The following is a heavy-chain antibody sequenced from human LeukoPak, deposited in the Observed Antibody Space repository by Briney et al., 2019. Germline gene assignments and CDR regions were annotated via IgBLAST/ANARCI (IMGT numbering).Heavy chain of an antibody. D-gene: IGHD4-11*01. CDR2: IYYSGST. CDR3: ARHDYSNYGYFDY. Sequence: SETLSLTCTVSGGSISSYYWSWIRQPPGKGLEWIGYIYYSGSTNYNPSLKSRVTISVDTSKNQLSLKLSSVTAADTAVYYCARHDYSNYGYFDYWGQGTLVTVSS. V-gene: IGHV4-59*08. CDR1: GGSISSYY. J-gene: IGHJ4*02.